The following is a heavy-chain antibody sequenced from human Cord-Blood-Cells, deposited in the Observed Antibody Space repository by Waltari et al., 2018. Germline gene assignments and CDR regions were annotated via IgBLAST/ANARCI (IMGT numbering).Heavy chain of an antibody. J-gene: IGHJ5*02. Sequence: PGQGLEWMGWINPNSGGTNYAQKFQGWVTMTRDTSISTAYMELSRLRSDDTAVYYCARAANYYDSSGYYYVDWFDPWGQGTLVTVSS. D-gene: IGHD3-22*01. CDR3: ARAANYYDSSGYYYVDWFDP. CDR2: INPNSGGT. V-gene: IGHV1-2*04.